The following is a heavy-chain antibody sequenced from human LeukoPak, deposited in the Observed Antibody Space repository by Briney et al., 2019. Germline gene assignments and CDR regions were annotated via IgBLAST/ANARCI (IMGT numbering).Heavy chain of an antibody. V-gene: IGHV4-59*01. CDR1: DGSITNYD. J-gene: IGHJ4*02. CDR2: VHYSGTA. Sequence: PSETLSLTCTVSDGSITNYDWSWVRQPPGKGLEFIGHVHYSGTANYNPSLRSRVTISIHTSKKHFFLKLKSVTAADTAVYYCARGYGDFRVEGRYFHSWGQGTLVTVSS. CDR3: ARGYGDFRVEGRYFHS. D-gene: IGHD4-17*01.